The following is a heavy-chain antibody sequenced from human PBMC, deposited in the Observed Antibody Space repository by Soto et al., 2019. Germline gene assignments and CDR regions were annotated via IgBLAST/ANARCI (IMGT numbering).Heavy chain of an antibody. D-gene: IGHD4-4*01. V-gene: IGHV4-39*01. J-gene: IGHJ6*02. Sequence: SETLSLTCTVSGGSVSSSNYYWDWIRQPPGKGLEWIGSFYYTGSAYYNPSLKSRLTMSADTSNNQFSLKLSSVTAADTAVYFCARTYCTTTACQAHGIDVWGQGTTVTVSS. CDR1: GGSVSSSNYY. CDR2: FYYTGSA. CDR3: ARTYCTTTACQAHGIDV.